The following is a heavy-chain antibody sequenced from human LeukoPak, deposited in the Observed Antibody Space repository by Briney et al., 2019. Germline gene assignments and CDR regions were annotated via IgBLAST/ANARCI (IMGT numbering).Heavy chain of an antibody. CDR1: GFTFSTYW. CDR2: IDSDGSKT. V-gene: IGHV3-74*03. CDR3: ARDLLN. Sequence: AGGSLRLSCAASGFTFSTYWMHWVRQAPGKGLVWVSRIDSDGSKTSYAESAKGRFTISRDNTKNTLYLQMDSLRAEDTAIYYSARDLLNWGQGTLVTVSA. J-gene: IGHJ4*02.